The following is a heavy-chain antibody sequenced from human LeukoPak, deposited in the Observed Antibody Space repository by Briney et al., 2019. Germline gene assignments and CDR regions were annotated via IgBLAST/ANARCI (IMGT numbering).Heavy chain of an antibody. V-gene: IGHV3-53*04. Sequence: GGSLRLSCAVSGFTVSDNHVSWVRQAPGKGPEWVSVIYNSGDTYYADSVKGRFTTSRHNSKNTVYLQMTSLRAEDTAVYYCAGWGGNSNWGPGTLVTVSS. CDR2: IYNSGDT. CDR1: GFTVSDNH. CDR3: AGWGGNSN. D-gene: IGHD4-23*01. J-gene: IGHJ4*02.